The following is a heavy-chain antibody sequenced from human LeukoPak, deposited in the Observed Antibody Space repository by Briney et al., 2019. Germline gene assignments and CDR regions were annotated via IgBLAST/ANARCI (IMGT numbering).Heavy chain of an antibody. V-gene: IGHV4-59*01. D-gene: IGHD3-22*01. CDR2: IYYSGST. CDR1: GGSISSYY. J-gene: IGHJ4*02. CDR3: ARDSSGYRRGSFDY. Sequence: SETLSLTCTVSGGSISSYYWSWIRQPPGKGLEWIGYIYYSGSTNYNPSLKSRVTMSLDTSNNLFSLKLSSVTAADTAVYYCARDSSGYRRGSFDYWGQGTLVTVSS.